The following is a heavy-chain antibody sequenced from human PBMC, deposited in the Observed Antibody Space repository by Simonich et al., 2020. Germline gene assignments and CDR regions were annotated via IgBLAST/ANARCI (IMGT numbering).Heavy chain of an antibody. CDR1: GFTFSSYA. CDR3: AKEESYSSTSCYDAFDI. V-gene: IGHV3-23*01. D-gene: IGHD2-2*01. CDR2: MSGRGGST. J-gene: IGHJ3*02. Sequence: EVQLLESGGGLVQPGGSLRLSCAASGFTFSSYAMSWVRQAPGKGRGVVSAMSGRGGSTYYADCVKGRFTIARDNSKNTMYMQMNSLRAEDTAVYYCAKEESYSSTSCYDAFDIWGQGTMVTVSS.